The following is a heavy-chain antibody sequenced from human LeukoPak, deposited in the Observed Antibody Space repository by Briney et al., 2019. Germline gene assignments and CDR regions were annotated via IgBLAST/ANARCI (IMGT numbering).Heavy chain of an antibody. CDR1: GGTFSSYG. CDR3: ARVHGYSYGPYYFDY. Sequence: SVKVSCKASGGTFSSYGISWVRQAPGQRLEWMGRIIPILGITNYAQTFQGRVTITADKSTSTAYMELSSLRSEDTAVYYCARVHGYSYGPYYFDYWGQGTLVTVSS. V-gene: IGHV1-69*04. CDR2: IIPILGIT. D-gene: IGHD5-18*01. J-gene: IGHJ4*02.